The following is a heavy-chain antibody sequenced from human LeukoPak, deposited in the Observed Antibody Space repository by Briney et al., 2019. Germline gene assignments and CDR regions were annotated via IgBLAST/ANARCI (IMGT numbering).Heavy chain of an antibody. Sequence: PGRSLRLSCAASGFTFSSYGMHWVRQAPGEGLEWVAVISYDGSNKYYADSVKGRFTISRDNSKNTLYLQMNSLRAEDTAVYYCARAAGVVWGAFDIWGQGTMVTVSS. V-gene: IGHV3-30*03. D-gene: IGHD2-21*01. J-gene: IGHJ3*02. CDR1: GFTFSSYG. CDR2: ISYDGSNK. CDR3: ARAAGVVWGAFDI.